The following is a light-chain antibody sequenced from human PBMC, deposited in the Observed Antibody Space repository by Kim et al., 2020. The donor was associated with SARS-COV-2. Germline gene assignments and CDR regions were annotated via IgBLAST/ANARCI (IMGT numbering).Light chain of an antibody. Sequence: LSPGDRVTLSCRDSQSVSSYLAWFQQKRGPPPRLLIYDAFDRATGIPAKFSGSGSGTDFTLTISSLEPEDFAVYYCQQRSNWPWTFGQGTKVDIK. V-gene: IGKV3-11*01. J-gene: IGKJ1*01. CDR3: QQRSNWPWT. CDR1: QSVSSY. CDR2: DAF.